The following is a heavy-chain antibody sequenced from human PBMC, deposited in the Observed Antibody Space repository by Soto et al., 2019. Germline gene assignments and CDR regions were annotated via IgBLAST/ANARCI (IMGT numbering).Heavy chain of an antibody. Sequence: EVQVLESGGGLVQPGGSLRLSCVISRLTFSNYALNWVRQAPGKGLEWVSSISGSGDTTYYADSVKGRFTISKDNSKNTLYLQMNSLRVEDTALYYCAKADYGYSWAPGDYWGQGTLVTVSS. D-gene: IGHD5-18*01. J-gene: IGHJ4*02. CDR3: AKADYGYSWAPGDY. CDR1: RLTFSNYA. CDR2: ISGSGDTT. V-gene: IGHV3-23*01.